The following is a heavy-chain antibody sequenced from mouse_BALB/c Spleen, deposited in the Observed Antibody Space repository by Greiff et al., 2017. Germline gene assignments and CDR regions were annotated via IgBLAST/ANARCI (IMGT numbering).Heavy chain of an antibody. Sequence: EVHLVESGGDLVKPGGSLKLSCAASGFTFSSYGMSWVRQTPDKRLEWVATISSGGSYTYYPDSVKGRFTISRDNAKNTLYLQMSSLKSEDTAMYYCARGGDSSGYLFAYWGQGTLVTVSA. CDR1: GFTFSSYG. CDR2: ISSGGSYT. V-gene: IGHV5-6*01. CDR3: ARGGDSSGYLFAY. D-gene: IGHD3-2*01. J-gene: IGHJ3*01.